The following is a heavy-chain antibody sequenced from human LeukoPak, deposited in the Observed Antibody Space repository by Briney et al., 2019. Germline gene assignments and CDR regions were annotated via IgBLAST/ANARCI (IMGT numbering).Heavy chain of an antibody. CDR2: INHSGST. Sequence: SETLSLTCAVYGGPFRGYYWSWIRQPPGKGLEWIGEINHSGSTSYNPSLKSRVTISVDTSKNQFSLKLSSVTAADTAVYYCARGLAYCSSTSCRAGYGYWGQGTLVTVSS. CDR1: GGPFRGYY. D-gene: IGHD2-2*01. J-gene: IGHJ4*02. CDR3: ARGLAYCSSTSCRAGYGY. V-gene: IGHV4-34*01.